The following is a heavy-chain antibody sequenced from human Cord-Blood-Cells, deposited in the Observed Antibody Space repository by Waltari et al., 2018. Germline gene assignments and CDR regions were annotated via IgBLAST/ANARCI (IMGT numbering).Heavy chain of an antibody. Sequence: QVQLLESGRGLVRPGQSLGPSGAAPGFPFSSFARYWVRQAPGKGLEWVAVISYDGSNKYYADSVKGRFTISRDNSKNTLYLQMNSLRAEDTAVYYCARDSRSGGMDVWGQGTTVTVSS. J-gene: IGHJ6*02. CDR3: ARDSRSGGMDV. CDR1: GFPFSSFA. V-gene: IGHV3-30-3*01. CDR2: ISYDGSNK.